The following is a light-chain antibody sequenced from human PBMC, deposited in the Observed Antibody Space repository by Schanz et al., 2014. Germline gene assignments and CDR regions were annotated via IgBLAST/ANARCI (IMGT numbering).Light chain of an antibody. CDR3: QTWGTAMVI. Sequence: QLVLTQSPSASASLGASVKLTCTLSSGHSNYAIAWHQQQPEKGPRYLMRLNNDGSHSKGDGIPDRFSGSSSGAERYLTISSLQSEDEADYYCQTWGTAMVIFGGGTQLTVL. CDR1: SGHSNYA. CDR2: LNNDGSH. J-gene: IGLJ2*01. V-gene: IGLV4-69*01.